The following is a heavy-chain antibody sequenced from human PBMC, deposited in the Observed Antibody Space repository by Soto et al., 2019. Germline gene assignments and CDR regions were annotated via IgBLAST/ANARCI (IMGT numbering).Heavy chain of an antibody. CDR3: ARERLSYFDWPLDY. V-gene: IGHV3-48*03. CDR2: ITTSGGTI. J-gene: IGHJ4*02. CDR1: GFTLGNYE. D-gene: IGHD3-9*01. Sequence: GGSLRLSCEASGFTLGNYEITWAGQVPGKGLEWISYITTSGGTIYYADSVKGRFTISRDNAKSSLYLQMNSLRAEDTAVYYCARERLSYFDWPLDYWGQGTLVTVSS.